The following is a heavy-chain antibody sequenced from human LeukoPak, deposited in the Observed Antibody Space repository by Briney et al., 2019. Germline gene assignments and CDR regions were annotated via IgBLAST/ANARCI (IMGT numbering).Heavy chain of an antibody. J-gene: IGHJ4*02. CDR1: GFTFSSYW. CDR3: ARGPSPPIAVAGNYYFDY. Sequence: GGSLRLSCAASGFTFSSYWMSWVRQAPGKGLEWVANIKQDGSEKYYVDSVKGRFTISRDNAKNSLYLQMNSLRAEDTAVYYCARGPSPPIAVAGNYYFDYWGQGTLVTVSS. CDR2: IKQDGSEK. D-gene: IGHD6-19*01. V-gene: IGHV3-7*01.